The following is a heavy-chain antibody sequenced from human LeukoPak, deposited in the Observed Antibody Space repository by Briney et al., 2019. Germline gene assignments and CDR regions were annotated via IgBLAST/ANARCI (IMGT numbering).Heavy chain of an antibody. D-gene: IGHD2-2*01. CDR2: IIPILGIA. CDR1: GGTFSSYA. CDR3: ATRVRVGYCSSTSCLGPYYYYGMDV. J-gene: IGHJ6*02. Sequence: SVKVSCKASGGTFSSYAISWVRQAPGQGLEWMGRIIPILGIANYAQKFQGRVTITADKSTSTAYLELSRLRSEDTAVYYCATRVRVGYCSSTSCLGPYYYYGMDVWGQGTTVTVSS. V-gene: IGHV1-69*04.